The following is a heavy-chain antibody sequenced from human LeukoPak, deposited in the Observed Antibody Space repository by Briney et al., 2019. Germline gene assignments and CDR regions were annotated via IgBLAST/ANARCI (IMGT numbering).Heavy chain of an antibody. D-gene: IGHD5-12*01. J-gene: IGHJ4*02. CDR2: ISYDGSNK. CDR3: ARDRVVALLDY. Sequence: GGSLRLSCAAFGFTSSSYATHWVRQAPGKGLEWVAVISYDGSNKYYADSVKGRFTISRDNSKNTLYLQMDSLRAEDTAVYYCARDRVVALLDYWGQGTLVTVSS. CDR1: GFTSSSYA. V-gene: IGHV3-30*04.